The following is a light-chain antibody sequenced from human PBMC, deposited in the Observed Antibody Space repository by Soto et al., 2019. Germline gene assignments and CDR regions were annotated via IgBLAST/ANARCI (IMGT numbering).Light chain of an antibody. CDR3: KQSYITPQWT. CDR1: QSISTY. J-gene: IGKJ1*01. V-gene: IGKV1-39*01. Sequence: DIQMTQSPSSLSTSVGDRVTITCRASQSISTYLNWYQQKPGKAPKLLIYAASSLQSGVPSRFSGSGSGTDFTLTISSLQPEDFATYYCKQSYITPQWTFGQGTKVEIK. CDR2: AAS.